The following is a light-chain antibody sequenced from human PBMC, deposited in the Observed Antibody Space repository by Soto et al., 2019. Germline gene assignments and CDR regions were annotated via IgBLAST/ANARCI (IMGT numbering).Light chain of an antibody. J-gene: IGKJ4*01. Sequence: DIQMTQSPSSLSASVGDRVTITCRASQAIRSDLGWFQQKPGKAPKRLIYAASSLQSGVPSRFSGSGSGTEFTLTISSLQPEDFATYYCLQHNSYPLTFGGGTKVEIK. V-gene: IGKV1-17*01. CDR2: AAS. CDR3: LQHNSYPLT. CDR1: QAIRSD.